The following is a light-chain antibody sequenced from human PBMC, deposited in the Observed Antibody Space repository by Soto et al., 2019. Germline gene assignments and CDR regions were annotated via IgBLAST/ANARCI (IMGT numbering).Light chain of an antibody. CDR2: DTS. CDR3: QQSNNWPGT. V-gene: IGKV3-11*01. J-gene: IGKJ1*01. Sequence: IVLKQSPSTLSVSQGERATLSCRASQIVSDYLAWYQQKPGQAPRLLIYDTSNRATGIPARFSGSGSGTEFTLTISSLEPEDFAVYYCQQSNNWPGTFGQGT. CDR1: QIVSDY.